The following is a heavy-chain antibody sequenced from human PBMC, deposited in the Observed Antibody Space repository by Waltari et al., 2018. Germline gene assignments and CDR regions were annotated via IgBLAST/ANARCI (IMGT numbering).Heavy chain of an antibody. J-gene: IGHJ5*02. CDR3: AREGYCSGGSCYLGWFDP. CDR2: TYYRSKWYN. V-gene: IGHV6-1*01. CDR1: GDSVSSNGAA. Sequence: QVQLQQSGPGLVKPSQTLSLTCAISGDSVSSNGAAWNWIRQSQSGGLQWLGRTYYRSKWYNDYAVSVKSRITINPDTSKNQFSLQLNSVTPEDTAVYYCAREGYCSGGSCYLGWFDPWGQGTLVTVSS. D-gene: IGHD2-15*01.